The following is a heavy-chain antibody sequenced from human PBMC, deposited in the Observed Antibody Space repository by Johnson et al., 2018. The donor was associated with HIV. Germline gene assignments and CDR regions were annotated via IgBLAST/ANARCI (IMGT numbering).Heavy chain of an antibody. D-gene: IGHD2-21*01. Sequence: VQLVESGGGLVQPGGSLRLSCAASGFTFSSYWMCWVRQAPGKGLEWVANIKQDGSEKYYVDSVKGRFTISRDNAKNSLYLQMNSLRAEDTAVYYCARVPEGDDDAFDIWGQGTMVTVSS. CDR1: GFTFSSYW. CDR3: ARVPEGDDDAFDI. V-gene: IGHV3-7*01. CDR2: IKQDGSEK. J-gene: IGHJ3*02.